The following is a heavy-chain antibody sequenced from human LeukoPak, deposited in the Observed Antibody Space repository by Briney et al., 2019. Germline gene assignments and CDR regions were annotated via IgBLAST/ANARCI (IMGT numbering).Heavy chain of an antibody. Sequence: SETLSLTCAVYGGSFSGYYWSWIRQPPGKGLEWIGEINHSGSTNYNPSLKSRVTISVDTSKNQFSLKLSSVTAADTAVDYCARGCHDFWSGSFFWGVQRALDYWGKGTLFTVS. J-gene: IGHJ4*02. CDR2: INHSGST. CDR3: ARGCHDFWSGSFFWGVQRALDY. V-gene: IGHV4-34*01. D-gene: IGHD3-3*01. CDR1: GGSFSGYY.